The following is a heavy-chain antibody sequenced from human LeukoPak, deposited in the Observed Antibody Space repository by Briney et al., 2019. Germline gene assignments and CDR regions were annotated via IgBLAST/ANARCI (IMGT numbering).Heavy chain of an antibody. V-gene: IGHV3-11*01. CDR2: ISSSGSTI. CDR3: AKDHSAWGSSGWYSLDY. J-gene: IGHJ4*02. CDR1: GFTFSDYY. Sequence: GGSLRLSCAASGFTFSDYYMSWIRQAPGKGLEWVSYISSSGSTIYYADSVKGRFTISRDNAKNSLYLQMNSLRAEDTAVYYCAKDHSAWGSSGWYSLDYWGQGTLVTVSS. D-gene: IGHD6-19*01.